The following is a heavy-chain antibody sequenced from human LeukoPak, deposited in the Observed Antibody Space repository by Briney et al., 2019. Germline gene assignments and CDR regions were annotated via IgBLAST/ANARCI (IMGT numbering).Heavy chain of an antibody. J-gene: IGHJ3*02. Sequence: SETLSLTCTVSGGSISSYYWSWIRRPPGKGLEWIGYIYYSGSTNYNPSLKSRVTISVDTSKNQFSLKLSSVTAADTAVYYCARGILGAAAGTRAFDIWGQGTMVTVSS. CDR1: GGSISSYY. CDR3: ARGILGAAAGTRAFDI. CDR2: IYYSGST. V-gene: IGHV4-59*01. D-gene: IGHD6-13*01.